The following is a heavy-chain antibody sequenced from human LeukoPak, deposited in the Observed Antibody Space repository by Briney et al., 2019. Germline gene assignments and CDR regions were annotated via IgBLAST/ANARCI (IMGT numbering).Heavy chain of an antibody. CDR3: ARVMTYYYDSSGSMVYFDY. Sequence: QXPGKGXXXXXXXXXSGSTNYNPSLKSRVTISVDTSKNQFSLKLSSVTAADTAVYYCARVMTYYYDSSGSMVYFDYWGQGTLVTVSS. V-gene: IGHV4-59*01. D-gene: IGHD3-22*01. CDR2: XXXSGST. J-gene: IGHJ4*02.